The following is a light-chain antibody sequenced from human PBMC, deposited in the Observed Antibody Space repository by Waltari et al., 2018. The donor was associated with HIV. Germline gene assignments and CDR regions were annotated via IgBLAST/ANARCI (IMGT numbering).Light chain of an antibody. V-gene: IGLV2-8*01. CDR2: KVS. Sequence: QSALTQPPSASGSPGQSVTISCTGTSSDIGGYNYVSWYQQHPGKAPKLMIYKVSKRPSGVPDRCSGSKSGNTASLTVSGLQAEDEADYYCSSFAGSNNLGVFGGGTKLTVL. CDR1: SSDIGGYNY. CDR3: SSFAGSNNLGV. J-gene: IGLJ3*02.